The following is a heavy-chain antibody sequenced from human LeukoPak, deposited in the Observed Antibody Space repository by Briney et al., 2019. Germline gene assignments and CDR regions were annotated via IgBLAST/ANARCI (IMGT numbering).Heavy chain of an antibody. CDR2: ISSSSSYI. D-gene: IGHD3-22*01. CDR3: ARVPTMIGYFDY. J-gene: IGHJ4*02. CDR1: GFTFSSYS. Sequence: PGGSLRLSCAASGFTFSSYSMNWVCQAPGKGLEWVSSISSSSSYIYYADSVKGRFTISRDNAKNSLYLQMNSLRAEDTAVYYCARVPTMIGYFDYWGQGTLVTVSS. V-gene: IGHV3-21*01.